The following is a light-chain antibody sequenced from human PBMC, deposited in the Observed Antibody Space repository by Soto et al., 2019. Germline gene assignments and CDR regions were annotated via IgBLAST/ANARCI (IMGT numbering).Light chain of an antibody. CDR2: DAS. CDR1: KSGSSY. J-gene: IGKJ3*01. CDR3: QQRSNWLFT. Sequence: EIVLTQSPATLSLSPGERATLSCRARKSGSSYLAWYQQKPGQAPRLLIYDASNRATGIPARFSGSVSGTDFTLTIRSLEPEDFAFYYFQQRSNWLFTFGHGTTVDLK. V-gene: IGKV3-11*01.